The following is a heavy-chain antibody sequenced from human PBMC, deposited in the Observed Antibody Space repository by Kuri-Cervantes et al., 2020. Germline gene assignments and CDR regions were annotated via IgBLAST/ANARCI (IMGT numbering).Heavy chain of an antibody. CDR1: GYTLTELS. J-gene: IGHJ5*02. D-gene: IGHD5-18*01. CDR2: FDPEDGET. Sequence: ASVKVSCKVSGYTLTELSMHWVRQAPGKGLEWMGGFDPEDGETIYAQKFQGRVTMTEDTSTDTAYMELSSLRSEDTAVYYCARGFAAMVRFDPWGQGTLVTVSS. CDR3: ARGFAAMVRFDP. V-gene: IGHV1-24*01.